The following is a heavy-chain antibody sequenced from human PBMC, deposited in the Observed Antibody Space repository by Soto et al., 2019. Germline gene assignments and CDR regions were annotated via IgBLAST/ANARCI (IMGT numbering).Heavy chain of an antibody. CDR2: MFYSGLT. D-gene: IGHD3-16*01. CDR1: GYSVTSRDYY. V-gene: IGHV4-39*01. CDR3: APLSVSLSCPYGIHV. Sequence: LSETMSLTCSVAGYSVTSRDYYWAWIRQPPGKGLEWIGSMFYSGLTYYNPSLKSRVTLSVDTSKNQFSVRLNSVTAADTAVYYCAPLSVSLSCPYGIHVWGQGTTVTVSS. J-gene: IGHJ6*02.